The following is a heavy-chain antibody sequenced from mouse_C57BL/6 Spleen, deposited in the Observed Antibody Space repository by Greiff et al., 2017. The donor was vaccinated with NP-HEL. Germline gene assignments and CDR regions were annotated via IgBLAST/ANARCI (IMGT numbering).Heavy chain of an antibody. CDR3: AREENYYGAMDY. V-gene: IGHV1-26*01. J-gene: IGHJ4*01. D-gene: IGHD1-1*01. Sequence: EVQGVESGPELVKPGASVKISCKASGYTFTDYYMNWVKQSHGKSLEWIGDINPNNGGTSYNQKFKGKATLTVDKSSSTAYMELRSLTSEDSAVYYCAREENYYGAMDYWGQGTSVTVSS. CDR1: GYTFTDYY. CDR2: INPNNGGT.